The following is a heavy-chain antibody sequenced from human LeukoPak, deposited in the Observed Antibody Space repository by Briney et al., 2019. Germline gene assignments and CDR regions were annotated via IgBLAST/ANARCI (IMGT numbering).Heavy chain of an antibody. J-gene: IGHJ4*02. V-gene: IGHV4-59*13. Sequence: SETLSLTCTVSGDAITNNYWAWIRQPPGKGLEWIGYTHDSGNSNYNPSLRSRVTISIDTSKNRFSLKLTSVTAADTAVYYCARDPSAAPADYWGQGTLVTVSS. CDR1: GDAITNNY. D-gene: IGHD6-13*01. CDR2: THDSGNS. CDR3: ARDPSAAPADY.